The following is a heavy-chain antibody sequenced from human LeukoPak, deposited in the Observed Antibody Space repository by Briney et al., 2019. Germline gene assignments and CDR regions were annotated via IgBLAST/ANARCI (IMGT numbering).Heavy chain of an antibody. CDR3: ASLQESRGY. J-gene: IGHJ4*02. CDR1: GGSISSYS. V-gene: IGHV4-59*08. CDR2: IYYSGST. Sequence: PSETLSLTCTVSGGSISSYSWSWIRQPPGKGLEWIGYIYYSGSTNYNPSLKSRVTISVDTSKNQFSLKLSSVTAADTAVYYCASLQESRGYWGQGTLVTVSS.